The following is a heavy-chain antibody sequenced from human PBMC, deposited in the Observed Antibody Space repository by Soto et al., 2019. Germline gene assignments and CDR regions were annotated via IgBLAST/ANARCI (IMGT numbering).Heavy chain of an antibody. J-gene: IGHJ4*02. CDR3: ATSGGGWYLY. D-gene: IGHD6-19*01. V-gene: IGHV1-8*01. CDR2: LNPNSGDT. CDR1: GYTFSRYD. Sequence: QVQLVQSGAEVKKPGASVKVSWMASGYTFSRYDINWVRQATGQGLEWMGWLNPNSGDTGYAQKFQGRVTLTRNTSINTAYIELSSLPSDDTAVYYCATSGGGWYLYWGQGTLVTVSS.